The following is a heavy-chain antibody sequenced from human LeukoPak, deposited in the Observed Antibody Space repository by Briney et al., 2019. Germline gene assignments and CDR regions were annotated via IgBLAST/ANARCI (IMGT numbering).Heavy chain of an antibody. D-gene: IGHD3-10*01. CDR3: ARDPASYRYYYASGRRYYYGMDV. V-gene: IGHV1-69*04. J-gene: IGHJ6*02. CDR1: GGTFSSYA. CDR2: IIPILGIA. Sequence: ASVKVSCKASGGTFSSYAISWVPQAPGQGLEWMGRIIPILGIANYAQKFQGRVTITADKSTSTAYMELSSLRSEDTAVYYCARDPASYRYYYASGRRYYYGMDVWGQGTTVAVSS.